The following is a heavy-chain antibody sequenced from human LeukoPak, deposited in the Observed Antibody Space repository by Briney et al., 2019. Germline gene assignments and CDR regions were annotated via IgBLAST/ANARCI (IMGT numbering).Heavy chain of an antibody. CDR3: ARNTYGYKFSMDV. CDR1: GFALTTYN. J-gene: IGHJ6*03. D-gene: IGHD5-24*01. V-gene: IGHV1-18*01. Sequence: ASVKVSCKASGFALTTYNIVWLRQAPGQGLEWVGWVTAFNENTHYSRKVQGRVTMTRDTSTSTAYMELRNLRFDDTAVYYCARNTYGYKFSMDVWGKGTSVTVSS. CDR2: VTAFNENT.